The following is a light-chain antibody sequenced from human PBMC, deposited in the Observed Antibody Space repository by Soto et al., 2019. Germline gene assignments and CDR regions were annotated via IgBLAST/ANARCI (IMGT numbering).Light chain of an antibody. J-gene: IGKJ1*01. CDR1: QSIGSW. CDR2: DAS. Sequence: IQVTQSPSSLSASVGDRVTITCRASQSIGSWLAWYQQKPGKVPNLLIYDASTLESGVPSRFSGSGSGTEFTLTISSLQPDDFATYYCQQYNGYSPWMFGQGTKVDI. CDR3: QQYNGYSPWM. V-gene: IGKV1-5*01.